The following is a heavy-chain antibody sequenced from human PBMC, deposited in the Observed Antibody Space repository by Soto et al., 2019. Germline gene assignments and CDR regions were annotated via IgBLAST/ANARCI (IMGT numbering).Heavy chain of an antibody. V-gene: IGHV1-69*02. D-gene: IGHD3-3*01. CDR3: ARDYDFWSGYDINWFDP. CDR1: GGTFSSYT. J-gene: IGHJ5*02. Sequence: SVKVSWKASGGTFSSYTISLVRQAPGQGLEWMGRIIPILGIANYAQKFQGRVTITADKSTSTAYMELSSLKSEDTAVYYCARDYDFWSGYDINWFDPWGQGTLVTVSS. CDR2: IIPILGIA.